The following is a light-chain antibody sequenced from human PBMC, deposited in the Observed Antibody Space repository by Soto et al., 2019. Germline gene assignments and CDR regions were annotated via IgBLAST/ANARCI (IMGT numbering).Light chain of an antibody. V-gene: IGLV2-23*01. CDR1: SSVVGSYNL. CDR3: CSYAGSSLYV. J-gene: IGLJ1*01. Sequence: QSVLTQPASVSGSPGQSITISCTGTSSVVGSYNLVSWYQQHPGKAPKLMIYEGSKRPSGVSNRFSGSKSGNTASLTISGLQAEDEADYYCCSYAGSSLYVFGTGTKFTVL. CDR2: EGS.